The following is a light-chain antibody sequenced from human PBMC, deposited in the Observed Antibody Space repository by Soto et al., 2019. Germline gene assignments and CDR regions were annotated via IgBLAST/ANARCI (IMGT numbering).Light chain of an antibody. CDR3: QQYNNWRT. V-gene: IGKV3-15*01. CDR1: ESVSNN. J-gene: IGKJ1*01. CDR2: GAS. Sequence: ELVMTQSPATLSVSPGERLTLSCRASESVSNNLAWYQQKPGQAPRLLIHGASTRATGVPVRFSGSGSGTEFTLTINSLQSEDSAVYYCQQYNNWRTFGQGTKVEIK.